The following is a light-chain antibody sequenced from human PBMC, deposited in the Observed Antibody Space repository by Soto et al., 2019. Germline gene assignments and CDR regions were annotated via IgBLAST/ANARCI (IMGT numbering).Light chain of an antibody. CDR2: EVS. CDR3: RSYTGSSTLEV. J-gene: IGLJ1*01. Sequence: QSALTQPASVSGSPGQSVTISCTGTTSDVGGYISVSWYQQHPGKAPKLMIYEVSNRPSGVSNRFSGSKSGNTASLTISGLQAEDEADYYCRSYTGSSTLEVFGAGPKLTVL. CDR1: TSDVGGYIS. V-gene: IGLV2-14*01.